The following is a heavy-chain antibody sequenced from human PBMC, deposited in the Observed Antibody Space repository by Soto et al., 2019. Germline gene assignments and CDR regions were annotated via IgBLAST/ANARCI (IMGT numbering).Heavy chain of an antibody. Sequence: GGSLRLSCAASGFTFSSYAMHWVRQAPGRGLEWVAIISYDGSNKYYADSVKGRFTISRDNSKNTLYLQMNSLRAEDTAMYYCARASIVGYYGSGSPSGEDYWGQGTLVTVSS. D-gene: IGHD3-10*01. V-gene: IGHV3-30-3*01. CDR2: ISYDGSNK. J-gene: IGHJ4*02. CDR1: GFTFSSYA. CDR3: ARASIVGYYGSGSPSGEDY.